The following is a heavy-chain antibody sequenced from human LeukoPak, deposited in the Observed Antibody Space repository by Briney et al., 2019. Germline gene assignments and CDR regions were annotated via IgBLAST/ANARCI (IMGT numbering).Heavy chain of an antibody. Sequence: GGSLRLSCAASGFSFSSYSMNWVRQAPGQGLEWVSSISSSSSYIYYADSVKGRFTISRDNAKNSLYLQMDSLRAEDTAVYYCARDSMVRGVIITRFFDYWGQGTLVTVSS. CDR3: ARDSMVRGVIITRFFDY. D-gene: IGHD3-10*01. V-gene: IGHV3-21*01. J-gene: IGHJ4*02. CDR1: GFSFSSYS. CDR2: ISSSSSYI.